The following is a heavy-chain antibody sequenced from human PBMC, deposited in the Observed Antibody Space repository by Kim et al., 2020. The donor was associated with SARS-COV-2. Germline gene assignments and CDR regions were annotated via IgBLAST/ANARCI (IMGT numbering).Heavy chain of an antibody. CDR3: AKDRWAIVVVTAGMDV. D-gene: IGHD2-21*02. J-gene: IGHJ6*02. Sequence: GGSLRLSCAASGFTFGDYAMHWVRQAPGKGLEWVSGISWNSGSIGYADSVKGRFTISRDNAKNSLYLQMNSLRAEDTALYYCAKDRWAIVVVTAGMDVWGQGTTVTVSS. V-gene: IGHV3-9*01. CDR1: GFTFGDYA. CDR2: ISWNSGSI.